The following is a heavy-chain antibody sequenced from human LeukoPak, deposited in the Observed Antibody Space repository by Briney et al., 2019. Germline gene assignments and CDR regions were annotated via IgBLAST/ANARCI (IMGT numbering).Heavy chain of an antibody. J-gene: IGHJ4*02. Sequence: GGSLRLSCAASGFTFSSYSMTWVRQAPGKGLEWVSSISSGSSYIYQADSLKGQFTISRDNAKNSLYLQMNSLRAEDTAVYYCARDPGAAHLDYWGQGTLVTVSS. CDR2: ISSGSSYI. D-gene: IGHD6-6*01. CDR3: ARDPGAAHLDY. CDR1: GFTFSSYS. V-gene: IGHV3-21*01.